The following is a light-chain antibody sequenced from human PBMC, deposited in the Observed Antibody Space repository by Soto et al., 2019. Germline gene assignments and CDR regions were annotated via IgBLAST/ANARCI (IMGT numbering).Light chain of an antibody. CDR3: QKYSSVPV. CDR2: AAS. V-gene: IGKV1-27*01. J-gene: IGKJ3*01. CDR1: QVIRNF. Sequence: DIQMTQSPTSLSASVGDRVTITCRASQVIRNFVAWYQQKPGKAPKLLIYAASTLQAGVQSRFSGSGSGTDFTLTINSLQPEDVATYSCQKYSSVPVFGPGTKVEIK.